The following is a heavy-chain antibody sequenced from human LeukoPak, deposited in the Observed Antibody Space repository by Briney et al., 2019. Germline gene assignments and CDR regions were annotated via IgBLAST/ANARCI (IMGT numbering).Heavy chain of an antibody. V-gene: IGHV3-7*03. CDR3: ARDFASYDSSGYYYFDY. D-gene: IGHD3-22*01. CDR2: TKEDGGEK. Sequence: GGSLRLSCAASGFTFSTYWMSWVRQAPGKGLEWVANTKEDGGEKYYVDSVKGRFTISRDNAKNSLYLQMNSLRAEDTAVYYCARDFASYDSSGYYYFDYWGQGTLVTVSS. J-gene: IGHJ4*02. CDR1: GFTFSTYW.